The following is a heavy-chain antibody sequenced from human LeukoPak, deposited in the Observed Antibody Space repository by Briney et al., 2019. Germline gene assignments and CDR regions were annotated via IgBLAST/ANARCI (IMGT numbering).Heavy chain of an antibody. D-gene: IGHD3-3*01. J-gene: IGHJ3*02. V-gene: IGHV4-39*01. CDR1: GGSISSSSYY. CDR3: ARHDDFWSGPGAFDI. CDR2: IYYSGST. Sequence: SETLSLTCTVSGGSISSSSYYWGWIRQPPGKGLEWIGSIYYSGSTYYNPSLKSRVTISVDTSKNQFSLKLSSVTAADTAVYYCARHDDFWSGPGAFDIWGQGTMVTVSS.